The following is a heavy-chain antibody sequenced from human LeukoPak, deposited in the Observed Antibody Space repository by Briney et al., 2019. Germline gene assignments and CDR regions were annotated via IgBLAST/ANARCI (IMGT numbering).Heavy chain of an antibody. D-gene: IGHD1-26*01. CDR3: ARDMRSYGDYYYYGMDV. CDR2: IIPIFGTA. CDR1: GGTFSSYA. J-gene: IGHJ6*02. V-gene: IGHV1-69*13. Sequence: SVKVSCKASGGTFSSYAISWVRQAPGQGLEWMGGIIPIFGTANYAQKFQGRVTITADESTSTAYMELSSLRSEDTAVYYCARDMRSYGDYYYYGMDVWGQGTTVTVSS.